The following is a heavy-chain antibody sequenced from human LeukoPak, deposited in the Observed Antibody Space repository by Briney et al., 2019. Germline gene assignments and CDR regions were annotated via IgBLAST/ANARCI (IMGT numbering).Heavy chain of an antibody. CDR1: GGTFSSYA. CDR3: ARDNDSGDPPHFDY. J-gene: IGHJ4*02. CDR2: IIPIFGTA. Sequence: SVKVSCKASGGTFSSYAISWVRQAPGQGLEWMGGIIPIFGTANYAQKFRGRVTITADKSTRTAYMELSSLRSEDTAVYYCARDNDSGDPPHFDYWGQGTLVTVSS. V-gene: IGHV1-69*06. D-gene: IGHD3-10*01.